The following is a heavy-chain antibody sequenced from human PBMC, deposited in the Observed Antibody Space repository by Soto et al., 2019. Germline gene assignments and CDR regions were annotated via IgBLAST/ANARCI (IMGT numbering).Heavy chain of an antibody. CDR3: ATRETGYCSSTSCYDY. CDR1: GYSFTSYW. J-gene: IGHJ4*02. Sequence: PGESLKISCKGSGYSFTSYWIGWVRQMPGKGLEWMGIIYPGDSDTRYSPSLQGQVTISADKSISTAYLQWSSLKASDTAMYYCATRETGYCSSTSCYDYWGQGTLLTVSS. CDR2: IYPGDSDT. V-gene: IGHV5-51*01. D-gene: IGHD2-2*01.